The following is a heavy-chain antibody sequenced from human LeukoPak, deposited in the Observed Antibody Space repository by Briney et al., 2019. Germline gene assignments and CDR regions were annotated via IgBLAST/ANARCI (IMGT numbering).Heavy chain of an antibody. J-gene: IGHJ4*02. V-gene: IGHV3-30*04. CDR3: ARAPYTMIVVLLPNY. CDR2: ISYDGSNK. Sequence: PGGSLRLSCAASGFTFSSYAMHWVRQAPGKGLEWVAVISYDGSNKYYADSVKGRFTISRDNSKNTLYLQMNSLRAEDTAVYYCARAPYTMIVVLLPNYWGQGTLVTVSS. D-gene: IGHD3-22*01. CDR1: GFTFSSYA.